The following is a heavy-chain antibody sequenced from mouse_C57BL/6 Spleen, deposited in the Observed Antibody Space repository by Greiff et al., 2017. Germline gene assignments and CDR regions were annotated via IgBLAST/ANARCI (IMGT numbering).Heavy chain of an antibody. CDR3: ARCDGYYCYFDV. CDR1: GYTFTSYW. Sequence: QVQLQQPGAELVKPGASVKLSCKASGYTFTSYWITWVKQRPGQGLEWIGDIYPGSGSTNYNEKFKSKATLTVDTSSSTAYMQLSSLTSEDSAVYYCARCDGYYCYFDVWGTGTTVTVSS. J-gene: IGHJ1*03. CDR2: IYPGSGST. D-gene: IGHD2-3*01. V-gene: IGHV1-55*01.